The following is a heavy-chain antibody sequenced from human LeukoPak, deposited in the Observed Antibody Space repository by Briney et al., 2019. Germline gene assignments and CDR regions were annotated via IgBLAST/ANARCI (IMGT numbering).Heavy chain of an antibody. Sequence: PSETLSLTCTVYGDSVSIVSYYWAWIRQPPGKGLEWIANVYYSGSTYYNPSLKSRVAISVDTSKNQFSLTLRSVTAADTGVYFCASLVWGGSFYYYMDVWGRGTSVTASS. J-gene: IGHJ6*03. CDR3: ASLVWGGSFYYYMDV. V-gene: IGHV4-39*01. D-gene: IGHD3-10*01. CDR2: VYYSGST. CDR1: GDSVSIVSYY.